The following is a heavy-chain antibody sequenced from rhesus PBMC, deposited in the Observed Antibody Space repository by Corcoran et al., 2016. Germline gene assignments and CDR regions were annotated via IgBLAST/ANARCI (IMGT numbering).Heavy chain of an antibody. CDR1: GFTFSSYG. D-gene: IGHD3-3*01. Sequence: EVQLVESGGGLDQPGGSLRLSCAASGFTFSSYGMHWVRQAPGKGLEWVAVISYDGSKKYYADSVKDRFTISRDNSKNMLYLQMNNLKLEDTAVYYCARDGGVLQFLDWLPRAEYFEFWGQGALVTVSS. CDR2: ISYDGSKK. CDR3: ARDGGVLQFLDWLPRAEYFEF. V-gene: IGHV3-54*02. J-gene: IGHJ1*01.